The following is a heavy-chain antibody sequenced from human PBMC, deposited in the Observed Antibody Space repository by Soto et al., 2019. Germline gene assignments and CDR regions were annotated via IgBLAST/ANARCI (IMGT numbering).Heavy chain of an antibody. Sequence: SETLSLTCTVSGGSISSYYWSWIRQPPGKGLEWIGYIYYSGSTNYNPSLKSRVTISVDTSKNQFSLKLSSVTAADAAVYYCARVSVEVAGTEFDYWGQGTLVTVSS. D-gene: IGHD6-19*01. CDR3: ARVSVEVAGTEFDY. CDR2: IYYSGST. J-gene: IGHJ4*02. V-gene: IGHV4-59*01. CDR1: GGSISSYY.